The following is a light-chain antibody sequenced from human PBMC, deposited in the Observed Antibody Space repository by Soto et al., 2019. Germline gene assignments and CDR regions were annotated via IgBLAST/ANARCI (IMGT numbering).Light chain of an antibody. CDR1: LSVSNN. CDR2: GAS. Sequence: EIVLTQAPGTLSLSPGERATLSCSASLSVSNNYLAWYQQKPGQAPRLLIYGASTRATGIPARFSGSGSGTEFTLTISSLQSEDFAVYYCQQYNNWPFTLGQGTRLEI. J-gene: IGKJ5*01. V-gene: IGKV3-15*01. CDR3: QQYNNWPFT.